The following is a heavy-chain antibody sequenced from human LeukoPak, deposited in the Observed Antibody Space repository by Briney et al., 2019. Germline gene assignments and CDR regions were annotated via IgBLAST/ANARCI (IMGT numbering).Heavy chain of an antibody. Sequence: SETLSLTCTVSGYSISSGYYWGWVRQPPGKGLEWIGSIYHSGSTYYNPSLKSRVTISVDTSTNQFSLKLTSVTAADTAVYYCARGQHQNYYDTSGDPDYWGQGILVTVSS. J-gene: IGHJ4*02. CDR2: IYHSGST. V-gene: IGHV4-38-2*02. CDR3: ARGQHQNYYDTSGDPDY. CDR1: GYSISSGYY. D-gene: IGHD3-22*01.